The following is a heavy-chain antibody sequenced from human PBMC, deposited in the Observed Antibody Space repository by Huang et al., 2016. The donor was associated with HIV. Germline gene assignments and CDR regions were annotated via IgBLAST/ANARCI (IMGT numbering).Heavy chain of an antibody. V-gene: IGHV4-39*01. Sequence: SGPGLVKPSETLSLTCSVSDGSLNSGKYYWGWIRQSPGKGLEWMGSIFYTGSANYNPSLESRVTIFVDSSKSQLSVRLRSVTAADTAVYYCARRRTHFTFDYWGQGTLVTVSS. CDR3: ARRRTHFTFDY. CDR1: DGSLNSGKYY. J-gene: IGHJ4*02. CDR2: IFYTGSA.